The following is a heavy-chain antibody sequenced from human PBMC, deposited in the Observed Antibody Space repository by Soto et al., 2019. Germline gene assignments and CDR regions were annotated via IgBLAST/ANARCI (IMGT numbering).Heavy chain of an antibody. V-gene: IGHV5-51*01. CDR1: RYRFTSYW. Sequence: SLRMSSKDSRYRFTSYWIGRVRQMPGKGLEWMGIIYPGDSDTRYSPSFQGQVTISADKSIRTAYLQWSSLKASDTAMYYCARPYSSHYYYVMDVWGQGTTVPVSS. CDR2: IYPGDSDT. J-gene: IGHJ6*02. D-gene: IGHD6-13*01. CDR3: ARPYSSHYYYVMDV.